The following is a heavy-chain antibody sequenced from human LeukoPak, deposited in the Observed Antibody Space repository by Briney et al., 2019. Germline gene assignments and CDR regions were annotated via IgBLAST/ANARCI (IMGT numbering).Heavy chain of an antibody. D-gene: IGHD1-26*01. Sequence: ASVKVSCKASGGTFSSYAISWVRQAPGQGLEWMGRIIPILGIANYAQKFQGRVTITADKSTSTAYMELSSLRAEDTAVYYCVKTYSGSYYGYWGQGTLVTVSS. CDR3: VKTYSGSYYGY. CDR2: IIPILGIA. CDR1: GGTFSSYA. V-gene: IGHV1-69*04. J-gene: IGHJ4*02.